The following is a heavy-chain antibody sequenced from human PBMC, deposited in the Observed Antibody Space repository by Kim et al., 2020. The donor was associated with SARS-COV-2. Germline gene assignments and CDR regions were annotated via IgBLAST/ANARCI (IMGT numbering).Heavy chain of an antibody. Sequence: SETLSLTCAVYGGSFSGYYWSWIRQPPGKGLEWIGEINHSGSTNYNPSLKSRVTISVDTSKNQFSLKLSSVTAADTAVYYCVRGTVAVAGPYFDYWGQGTLVTVSS. J-gene: IGHJ4*02. D-gene: IGHD6-19*01. CDR3: VRGTVAVAGPYFDY. V-gene: IGHV4-34*01. CDR1: GGSFSGYY. CDR2: INHSGST.